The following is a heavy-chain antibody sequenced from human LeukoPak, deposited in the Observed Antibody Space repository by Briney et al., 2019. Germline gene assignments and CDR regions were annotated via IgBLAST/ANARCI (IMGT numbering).Heavy chain of an antibody. CDR2: INHSGST. Sequence: SETLSLTCAVYGGSFSGYYWSWIRQPPGKGPEWIGEINHSGSTNYNPSLKSRVTISVDTSKNQFSLKLSSVTAADTAVYYCARIRSSGYYYMDVWGKGTTVTISS. CDR1: GGSFSGYY. D-gene: IGHD3-22*01. CDR3: ARIRSSGYYYMDV. J-gene: IGHJ6*03. V-gene: IGHV4-34*01.